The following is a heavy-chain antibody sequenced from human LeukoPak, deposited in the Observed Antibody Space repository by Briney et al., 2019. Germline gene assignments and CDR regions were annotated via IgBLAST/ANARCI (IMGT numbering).Heavy chain of an antibody. D-gene: IGHD6-19*01. CDR2: ISWDGGIT. Sequence: WGSLGLSCAASGFTFNDYAMHWVRQDPGKGLECVSLISWDGGITYYADSVKGRFTISRDNSKNSLYLQMNNLRADDSALYYCAKDIDNTGWPPMGYWGQGTLVTVSS. J-gene: IGHJ4*02. CDR3: AKDIDNTGWPPMGY. V-gene: IGHV3-43D*03. CDR1: GFTFNDYA.